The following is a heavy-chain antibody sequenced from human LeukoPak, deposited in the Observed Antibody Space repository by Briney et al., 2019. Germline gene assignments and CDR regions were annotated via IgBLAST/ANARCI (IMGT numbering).Heavy chain of an antibody. CDR1: GYTFTGYY. D-gene: IGHD5-12*01. CDR3: ARGYGYSGYDFSLWGYSYGYYYYYMDV. V-gene: IGHV1-2*02. Sequence: GASVKVSCKASGYTFTGYYMHWVRQAPGQGLEWMGWISPNSGGTNYAQKFQGRVTMTRDTSISTAYMELSRLRSEDTAVYYCARGYGYSGYDFSLWGYSYGYYYYYMDVWGKGTTVTISS. J-gene: IGHJ6*03. CDR2: ISPNSGGT.